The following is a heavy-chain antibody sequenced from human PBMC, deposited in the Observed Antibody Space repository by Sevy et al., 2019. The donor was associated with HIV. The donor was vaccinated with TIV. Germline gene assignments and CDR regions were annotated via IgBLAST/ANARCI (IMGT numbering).Heavy chain of an antibody. D-gene: IGHD3-10*01. CDR1: GYTFTSYD. CDR3: ARGYYYGSGSYYKHDYYYYGMDV. CDR2: MNPNSGNT. V-gene: IGHV1-8*03. Sequence: ASVKVSCKASGYTFTSYDINWVRQATGQGLEWMGWMNPNSGNTGYAQKFQGRVTITRNTSISTAYMELSSLRSEDTAGYYCARGYYYGSGSYYKHDYYYYGMDVWGQGTTVTVSS. J-gene: IGHJ6*02.